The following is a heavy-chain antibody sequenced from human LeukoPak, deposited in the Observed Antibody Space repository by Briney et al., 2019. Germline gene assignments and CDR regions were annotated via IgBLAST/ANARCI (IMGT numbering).Heavy chain of an antibody. V-gene: IGHV3-64*01. CDR1: GFTFSSYA. CDR2: ISSNGGST. Sequence: GGSLRLSCAASGFTFSSYAMHWVRQAPGKGLEYVSAISSNGGSTYYANSVKGRFTISRDNSKNTLYLQMDSLRAEDMAVYYCARSYYYDSSGYCFDYWGQGTLVTVSS. CDR3: ARSYYYDSSGYCFDY. D-gene: IGHD3-22*01. J-gene: IGHJ4*02.